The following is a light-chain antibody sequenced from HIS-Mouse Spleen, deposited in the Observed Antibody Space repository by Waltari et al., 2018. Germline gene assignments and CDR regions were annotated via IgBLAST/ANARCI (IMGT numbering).Light chain of an antibody. Sequence: SSELTQDPAVSVALGQTVRITCQGDSLRSYYASWYQQKPGQAPVLVIYGKNNRPSGIPDRVSGSSSGNTASLTITWAQAEDEADYYCNSRDSSGNHVVFGGGTKLTVL. V-gene: IGLV3-19*01. CDR2: GKN. CDR3: NSRDSSGNHVV. CDR1: SLRSYY. J-gene: IGLJ2*01.